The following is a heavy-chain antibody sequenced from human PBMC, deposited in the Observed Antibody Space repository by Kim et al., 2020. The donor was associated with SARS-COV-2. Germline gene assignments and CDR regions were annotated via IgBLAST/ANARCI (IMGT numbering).Heavy chain of an antibody. V-gene: IGHV1-18*01. CDR1: GYTFTSYG. D-gene: IGHD2-15*01. CDR2: ISAYNGNT. CDR3: ARVGYCSGCSCPGGGDDYYYGMDV. J-gene: IGHJ6*02. Sequence: ASVKVSCKASGYTFTSYGISWVRQAPGQGLEWMGWISAYNGNTNYAQKLQGRVTMTTDTSTSTAYMELRSLSSDDTAVYYCARVGYCSGCSCPGGGDDYYYGMDVWGQGTTVTVSS.